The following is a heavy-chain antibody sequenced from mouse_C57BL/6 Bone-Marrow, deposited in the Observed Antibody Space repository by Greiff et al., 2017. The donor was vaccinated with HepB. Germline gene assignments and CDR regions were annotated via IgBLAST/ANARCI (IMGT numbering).Heavy chain of an antibody. Sequence: QVQLQHPGAELVKPGASVKLSCKASGYTFTSYWMHWVKQRPGQGLEWIGMIHPNSGSTNYNEKFKSKAILTGDKSSSTAYMQLSSLTSEDSAVYYCARYDGYAMDYWGQGTSVTVSS. CDR2: IHPNSGST. CDR3: ARYDGYAMDY. D-gene: IGHD1-1*02. CDR1: GYTFTSYW. V-gene: IGHV1-64*01. J-gene: IGHJ4*01.